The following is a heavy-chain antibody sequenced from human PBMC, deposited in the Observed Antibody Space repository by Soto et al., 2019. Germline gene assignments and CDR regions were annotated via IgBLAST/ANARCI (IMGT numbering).Heavy chain of an antibody. Sequence: GGSLRLSCAASGFTFSSYAMSWVRQAPGKGLEWVPAISGSGGSTYYADSVKGRFTISRDNSKNTLSLQMNSLRAEDTAVYYCAKDRYRAQIKDFDYWGRGTLVTVSS. CDR3: AKDRYRAQIKDFDY. CDR1: GFTFSSYA. V-gene: IGHV3-23*01. J-gene: IGHJ4*02. D-gene: IGHD3-9*01. CDR2: ISGSGGST.